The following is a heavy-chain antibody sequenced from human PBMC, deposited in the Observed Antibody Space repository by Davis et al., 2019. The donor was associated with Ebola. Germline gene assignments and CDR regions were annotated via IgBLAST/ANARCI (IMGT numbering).Heavy chain of an antibody. CDR3: ATTQWLREFDN. V-gene: IGHV3-30*03. Sequence: GESLKISCAASGFTFSNYAMHWVRQAPGKGLEWVSVMLYDGSNQYYADSVKGRFTVSRDKSNNTLYLEMNSLRVDDTAVYYCATTQWLREFDNWGQGTMVTVSS. CDR2: MLYDGSNQ. CDR1: GFTFSNYA. J-gene: IGHJ3*02. D-gene: IGHD6-19*01.